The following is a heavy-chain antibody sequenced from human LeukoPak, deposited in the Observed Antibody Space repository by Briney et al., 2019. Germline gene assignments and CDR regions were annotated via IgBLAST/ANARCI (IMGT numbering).Heavy chain of an antibody. CDR2: IYTSGST. CDR3: ARERYLVVEAFDI. Sequence: PSETLSLTCTVSGGSISSGSYYWSWIRQPAGKGLEWIGRIYTSGSTNYNPSLKSRVTISVDTSKNQFSLKLSSVTAADTAVYYCARERYLVVEAFDIWGQGTMVTVSS. V-gene: IGHV4-61*02. CDR1: GGSISSGSYY. J-gene: IGHJ3*02. D-gene: IGHD2-21*01.